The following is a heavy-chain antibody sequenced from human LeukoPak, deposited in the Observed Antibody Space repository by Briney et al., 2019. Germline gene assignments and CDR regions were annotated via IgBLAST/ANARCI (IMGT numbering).Heavy chain of an antibody. CDR1: GFTFSNHW. CDR3: ARGSLGSHDY. D-gene: IGHD2-15*01. Sequence: GGSLRLSCAASGFTFSNHWMHWVRQGTGKGLVWVSRISSDGTSKNYAGSVKGRFTISRDNAKSTLYLQMNSLRAEDTAVYYCARGSLGSHDYWGQGTLVIVSS. CDR2: ISSDGTSK. V-gene: IGHV3-74*01. J-gene: IGHJ4*02.